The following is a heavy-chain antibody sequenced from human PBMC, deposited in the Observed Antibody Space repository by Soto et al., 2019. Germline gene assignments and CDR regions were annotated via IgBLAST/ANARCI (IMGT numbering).Heavy chain of an antibody. CDR1: GGTFSSYA. CDR2: IIPIFGTA. CDR3: ARGWYCSGGSCYSTFDY. V-gene: IGHV1-69*01. D-gene: IGHD2-15*01. J-gene: IGHJ4*02. Sequence: QVQLVQSGAEVKKPGSSVKVSCKASGGTFSSYAISWVRQAPGQGLEWMGGIIPIFGTANYAQKFQGRVTITADESTSTAYRELSSLRSEDTAVYYCARGWYCSGGSCYSTFDYWGQGTLVTVSS.